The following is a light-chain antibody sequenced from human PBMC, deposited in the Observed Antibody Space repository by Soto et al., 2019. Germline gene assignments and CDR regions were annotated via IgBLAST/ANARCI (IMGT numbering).Light chain of an antibody. Sequence: EIVLTQSPGTLSLSPGERATLSCRASQTITTKDVDWYQQKPGQAPRLLMYGTSSRATGIPDRFSGSGSGTEFTLTISSLQSEDFAVYYCQQYNNWPPWTFGQGTKVEIK. CDR1: QTITTKD. J-gene: IGKJ1*01. CDR3: QQYNNWPPWT. V-gene: IGKV3D-15*01. CDR2: GTS.